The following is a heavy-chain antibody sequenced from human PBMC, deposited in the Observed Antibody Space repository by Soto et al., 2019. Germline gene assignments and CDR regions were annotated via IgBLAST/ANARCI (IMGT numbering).Heavy chain of an antibody. CDR1: GFTFSDYY. Sequence: GGSLRLSCAASGFTFSDYYMTWIRQAPGKGLEWVSYISSSGSTIFYADSMKGRFTISSDNAMNSLYLQMNSLRVEDTAVYYCARGAPMSRGPKMDVWGQGTTVTVSS. D-gene: IGHD3-10*01. V-gene: IGHV3-11*01. CDR2: ISSSGSTI. CDR3: ARGAPMSRGPKMDV. J-gene: IGHJ6*02.